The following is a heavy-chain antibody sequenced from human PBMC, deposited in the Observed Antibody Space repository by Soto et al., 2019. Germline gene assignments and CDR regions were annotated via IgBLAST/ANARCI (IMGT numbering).Heavy chain of an antibody. CDR2: ISYDGSNK. J-gene: IGHJ6*01. V-gene: IGHV3-30*03. CDR1: GFTFSSYG. CDR3: ATDPDLRSVYYFYGMDV. Sequence: QVQLVESEGGVVQPGRSLRLSCAASGFTFSSYGMHWVRQAPGKGLEWVAVISYDGSNKYYADSVKGRFTISRDNSKNTLYLQMHSLRAEDTAVYYCATDPDLRSVYYFYGMDVW.